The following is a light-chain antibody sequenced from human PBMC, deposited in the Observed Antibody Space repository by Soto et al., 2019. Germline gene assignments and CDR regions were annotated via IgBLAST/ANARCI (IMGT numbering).Light chain of an antibody. CDR3: SSYTSSSTVV. V-gene: IGLV2-14*01. Sequence: QSVLTQPASVSESPGQSITISCTGTSSDVGGYNSVSWYQQHPGIAPKLLIYEVSHRPSGASNRFSGSKSGNTASLTISGLQAEDEADYYCSSYTSSSTVVFGGGTKLTVL. CDR2: EVS. CDR1: SSDVGGYNS. J-gene: IGLJ2*01.